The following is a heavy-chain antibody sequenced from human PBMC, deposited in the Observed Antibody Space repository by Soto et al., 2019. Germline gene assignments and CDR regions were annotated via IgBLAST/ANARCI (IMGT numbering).Heavy chain of an antibody. J-gene: IGHJ5*02. Sequence: ASVKVSCKASGYTFTGYYMHWVRQAPGQGLEWMGWINPNSGGTNYAQKFQGRVTMTRDTSISTAYMELSRLRSDDTAVYYCARDGLVVVTANWFNPWGQGTMVTVSS. CDR3: ARDGLVVVTANWFNP. D-gene: IGHD2-21*02. CDR2: INPNSGGT. V-gene: IGHV1-2*02. CDR1: GYTFTGYY.